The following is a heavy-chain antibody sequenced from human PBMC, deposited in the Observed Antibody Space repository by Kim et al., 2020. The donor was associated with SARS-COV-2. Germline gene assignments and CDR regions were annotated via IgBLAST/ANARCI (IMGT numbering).Heavy chain of an antibody. Sequence: SETLSLTCAVYGGSFSGYYWSWIRQPPGKGLEWIGEINHSGSTNYNPSLKSRVTISVDTSKNQFSLKLSSVTAADTAVYYCARGVGWIGLRSVHQKRAEYSQHWGPGTLVTVSS. V-gene: IGHV4-34*01. CDR3: ARGVGWIGLRSVHQKRAEYSQH. CDR2: INHSGST. CDR1: GGSFSGYY. J-gene: IGHJ1*01. D-gene: IGHD3-16*01.